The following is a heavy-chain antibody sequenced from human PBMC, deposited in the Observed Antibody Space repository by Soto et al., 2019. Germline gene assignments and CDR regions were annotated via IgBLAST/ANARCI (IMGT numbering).Heavy chain of an antibody. CDR3: ASRAVPYGAGMDV. D-gene: IGHD3-16*01. CDR2: MNPNSGNP. Sequence: GASVKVSCKASGYTFTSYDINWVRQATGQGLEWMRWMNPNSGNPGYAQKFQGRVTVTRNTSISTAYMELSSLRSEDTAVYYCASRAVPYGAGMDVWGHGTTVTVSS. V-gene: IGHV1-8*01. J-gene: IGHJ6*02. CDR1: GYTFTSYD.